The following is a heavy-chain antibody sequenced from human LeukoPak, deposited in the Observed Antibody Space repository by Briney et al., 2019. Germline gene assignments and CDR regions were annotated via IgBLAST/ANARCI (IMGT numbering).Heavy chain of an antibody. J-gene: IGHJ4*02. CDR1: GGSVSSGSYY. Sequence: SETLSLTCTVSGGSVSSGSYYWSWPRQPPGRGLEWIGYIYYSGSTNYNPSLKSRVTISVDTSKNQFSLKLSSVTAADTAVYYCARGAYYFDYWGQGTLVTVSS. V-gene: IGHV4-61*01. CDR2: IYYSGST. CDR3: ARGAYYFDY.